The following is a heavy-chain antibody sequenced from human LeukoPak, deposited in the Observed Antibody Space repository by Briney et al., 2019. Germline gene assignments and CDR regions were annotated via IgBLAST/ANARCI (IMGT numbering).Heavy chain of an antibody. V-gene: IGHV1-2*02. CDR3: ATAPACGQWLVCGAFDI. J-gene: IGHJ3*02. CDR1: GYTFTGYY. D-gene: IGHD6-19*01. Sequence: ASVKVSCKASGYTFTGYYMHWVRQAPGQGLEWMGWINPNSGGTNYAQKFQGRVTMTRDTSISTAYMELSRLRSDDTAVYYCATAPACGQWLVCGAFDIWGQGTMVTVSS. CDR2: INPNSGGT.